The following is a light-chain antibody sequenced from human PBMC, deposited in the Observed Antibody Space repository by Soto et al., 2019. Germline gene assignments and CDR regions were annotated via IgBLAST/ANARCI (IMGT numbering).Light chain of an antibody. CDR3: RSYTSSSTYV. Sequence: QSALTQPASVSGSPGQSITISCTGTSSDVGGYNYVSWYQQHPGKAPKLMIYEVSNRPSGVSNRFSDSKSGNTDSLTISGLQAEDEADYYCRSYTSSSTYVFGTGTKLTVL. V-gene: IGLV2-14*01. CDR2: EVS. CDR1: SSDVGGYNY. J-gene: IGLJ1*01.